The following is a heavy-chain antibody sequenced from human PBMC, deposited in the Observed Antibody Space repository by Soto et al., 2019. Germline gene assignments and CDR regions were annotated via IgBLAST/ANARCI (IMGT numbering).Heavy chain of an antibody. Sequence: QVQLVESGGGVVQPGRSLRLSCAASGFSFSFYGIHWVRQAPGKGLEWVAVISYDGSKKIYADSVKGRFTISRDNSKNTRSLQMNSLRAEDTALYYCAKDMAYYDSSGDAFDIWGQGTVVTVSS. CDR2: ISYDGSKK. J-gene: IGHJ3*02. CDR3: AKDMAYYDSSGDAFDI. CDR1: GFSFSFYG. V-gene: IGHV3-30*18. D-gene: IGHD3-22*01.